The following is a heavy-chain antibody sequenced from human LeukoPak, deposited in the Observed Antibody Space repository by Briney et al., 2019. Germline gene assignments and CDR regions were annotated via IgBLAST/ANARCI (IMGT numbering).Heavy chain of an antibody. J-gene: IGHJ4*02. D-gene: IGHD1-1*01. CDR3: ATPTYTGTTDY. CDR1: GYIFTEFS. Sequence: ASVKVSCKVSGYIFTEFSIHWVRQTPGKGLEWMGGYDPEEGETLYAQKFQGRLTMTEDTSSDTAYMELSSLTSEDTAVYYCATPTYTGTTDYWGQGTLVTVSS. CDR2: YDPEEGET. V-gene: IGHV1-24*01.